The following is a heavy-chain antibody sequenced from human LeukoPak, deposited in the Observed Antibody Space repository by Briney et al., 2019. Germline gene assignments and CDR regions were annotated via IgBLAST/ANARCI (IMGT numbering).Heavy chain of an antibody. D-gene: IGHD3-16*02. CDR1: GFTFSTYA. Sequence: GGSLRLSCAASGFTFSTYAMHWVRQAPGKGLEWVAVISYDGSNKYYADSVKGRFTISRDNAKNSLYLQMNSLRAEDTAVYYCAREYDYVWGSYRYTLDFDYWGQGTLVTVSS. CDR3: AREYDYVWGSYRYTLDFDY. V-gene: IGHV3-30*04. CDR2: ISYDGSNK. J-gene: IGHJ4*02.